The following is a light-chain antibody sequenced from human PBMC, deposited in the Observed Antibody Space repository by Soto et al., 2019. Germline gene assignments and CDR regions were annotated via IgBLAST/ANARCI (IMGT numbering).Light chain of an antibody. J-gene: IGLJ2*01. CDR2: DVS. V-gene: IGLV2-11*01. CDR3: CSYAGSYPLV. CDR1: SSDVGGYNY. Sequence: QSVLTQPRSVSGSPGQSATISCTRTSSDVGGYNYVSWYQQHPGKAPKLMIYDVSKRPSGVPDRFSGSKSGNTASLTISGLQAEDEADYYCCSYAGSYPLVFGGGTK.